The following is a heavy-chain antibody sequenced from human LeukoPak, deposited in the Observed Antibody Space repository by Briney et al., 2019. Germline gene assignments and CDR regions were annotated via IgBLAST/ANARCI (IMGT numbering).Heavy chain of an antibody. D-gene: IGHD3-22*01. CDR2: IYYSGST. Sequence: SETLSLTCTVSGDSISSTNYYWGWIRQPPGKGLEWIGSIYYSGSTYYNPSLKSRVTISVDTSKNQFSLKLSSVTAADTAVYYCARPAEDYYDSSGRFDYWGQGTLVTVSS. J-gene: IGHJ4*02. V-gene: IGHV4-39*01. CDR1: GDSISSTNYY. CDR3: ARPAEDYYDSSGRFDY.